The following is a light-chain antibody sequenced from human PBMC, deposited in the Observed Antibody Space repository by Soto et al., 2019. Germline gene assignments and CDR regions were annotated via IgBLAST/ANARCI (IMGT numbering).Light chain of an antibody. V-gene: IGLV1-47*01. CDR1: FYNIGRNF. Sequence: QSALTQPPSASGTPGQTVTISCSGRFYNIGRNFIYWYQQLPVTAPKLLIYRNNERPSEVPDRFSASKSGTSASLAISGLRSEDEADYHCAAWDDSLSGVVFGGGTQLTVL. CDR2: RNN. J-gene: IGLJ3*02. CDR3: AAWDDSLSGVV.